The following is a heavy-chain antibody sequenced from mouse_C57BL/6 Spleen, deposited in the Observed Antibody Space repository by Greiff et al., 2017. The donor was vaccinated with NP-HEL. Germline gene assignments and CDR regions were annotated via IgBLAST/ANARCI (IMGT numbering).Heavy chain of an antibody. D-gene: IGHD1-1*01. CDR2: IWGGGST. V-gene: IGHV2-9*01. J-gene: IGHJ4*01. CDR1: GFSLTSYG. Sequence: VQVVESGPGLVAPSQSLSITCTVSGFSLTSYGVDWVRQPPGKGLEWLGVIWGGGSTNYNSALMSRLSISKDNSKSQVFLKMNSLQTVDTAMYYCAKHGIYYYGSSYDAMDYWGQGTSVTVSS. CDR3: AKHGIYYYGSSYDAMDY.